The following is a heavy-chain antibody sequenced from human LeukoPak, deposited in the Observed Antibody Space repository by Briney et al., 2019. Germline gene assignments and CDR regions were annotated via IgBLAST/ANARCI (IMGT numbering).Heavy chain of an antibody. Sequence: SETLSLTCAVYGGSFSGYYWSWIRQPPGKGLEWIGEINHSGSTNYNPSLKSRVTISVDTSKNQFSLKLSSVTAADTAVYYCARGSRRYDILTGYYHWGQGTLVTVSS. D-gene: IGHD3-9*01. CDR1: GGSFSGYY. V-gene: IGHV4-34*01. J-gene: IGHJ5*02. CDR3: ARGSRRYDILTGYYH. CDR2: INHSGST.